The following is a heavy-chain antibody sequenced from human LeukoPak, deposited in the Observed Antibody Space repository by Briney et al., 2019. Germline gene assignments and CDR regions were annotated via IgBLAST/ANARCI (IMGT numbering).Heavy chain of an antibody. J-gene: IGHJ5*02. D-gene: IGHD5-24*01. Sequence: ASVKASCTASGYTFTTYDINWVRQATGQGLEWMGWMNPNSGNTGYAQKFQGRVTMTRNTSISTAYMELSSLRSEDTAVYYCARGPTSSWLKNWFDPWGQGNLVTVSS. CDR1: GYTFTTYD. CDR3: ARGPTSSWLKNWFDP. V-gene: IGHV1-8*01. CDR2: MNPNSGNT.